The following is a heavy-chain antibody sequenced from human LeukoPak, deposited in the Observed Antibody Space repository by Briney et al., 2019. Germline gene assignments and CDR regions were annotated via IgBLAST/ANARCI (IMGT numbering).Heavy chain of an antibody. J-gene: IGHJ4*02. D-gene: IGHD3-3*01. V-gene: IGHV1-8*01. CDR1: GYTFSTYD. CDR3: ARGYDFWSAFDY. CDR2: MNPNSGNT. Sequence: ASVKVSCKASGYTFSTYDVIWVRQATGQGLEWMGWMNPNSGNTGYALKFQGRVTMTTDTSTRIAYMELRSLRSDDTAVYYCARGYDFWSAFDYWGQGTLVTVSS.